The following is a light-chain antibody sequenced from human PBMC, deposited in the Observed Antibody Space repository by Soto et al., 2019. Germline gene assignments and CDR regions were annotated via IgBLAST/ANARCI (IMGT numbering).Light chain of an antibody. CDR2: GAS. Sequence: EIVLTQSPGTLSLSPGERVTLSCRASQSVSANYLAWYQQKPGQAPRLHIYGASSRATGIPDRFSGSGSGTDFTLTISRLEPEDFAVYYCQQYGSSPGTFGQGTKVEIK. CDR3: QQYGSSPGT. V-gene: IGKV3-20*01. CDR1: QSVSANY. J-gene: IGKJ1*01.